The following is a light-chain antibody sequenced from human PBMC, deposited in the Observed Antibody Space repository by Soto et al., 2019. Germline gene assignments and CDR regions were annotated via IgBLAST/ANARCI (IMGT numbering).Light chain of an antibody. V-gene: IGLV2-14*01. CDR1: SSDVGAYDY. J-gene: IGLJ1*01. CDR2: EVF. CDR3: SSYTTSSARV. Sequence: QSVLPQPASVSGSPGQSITISCTGTSSDVGAYDYVSWYQQHPGKAPRLLIYEVFNRPSGVSDRFSGSKSANTASLTISGLLSEDEADYYCSSYTTSSARVFGTGTKVTVL.